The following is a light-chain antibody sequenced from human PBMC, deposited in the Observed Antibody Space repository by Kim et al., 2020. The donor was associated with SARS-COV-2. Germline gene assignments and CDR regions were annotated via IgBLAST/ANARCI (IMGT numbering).Light chain of an antibody. CDR3: SSYTSSSTLVV. J-gene: IGLJ2*01. Sequence: QSVTLSCTGTSSDVGSYNRVSWYQQTPGTAPKLMIYEVSNRPSGVPDRFSGSKSGNTASLTISGLQAEDEADYYCSSYTSSSTLVVFGGGTQLTVL. CDR2: EVS. V-gene: IGLV2-18*02. CDR1: SSDVGSYNR.